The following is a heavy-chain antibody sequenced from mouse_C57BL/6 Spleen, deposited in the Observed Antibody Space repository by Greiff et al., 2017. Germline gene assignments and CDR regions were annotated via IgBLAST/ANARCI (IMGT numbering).Heavy chain of an antibody. V-gene: IGHV3-6*01. D-gene: IGHD2-2*01. CDR1: GYSITSGYY. CDR2: ISYDGSN. CDR3: ASPIYYGYPWFAY. Sequence: EVKLVESGPGLVKPSQSLSLTCSVTGYSITSGYYWNWIRQFPGNKLEWMGYISYDGSNNYNPSLKNRISITRDTSKNQFFLKLNSVTTEDTATYYCASPIYYGYPWFAYWGQGTLVTVSA. J-gene: IGHJ3*01.